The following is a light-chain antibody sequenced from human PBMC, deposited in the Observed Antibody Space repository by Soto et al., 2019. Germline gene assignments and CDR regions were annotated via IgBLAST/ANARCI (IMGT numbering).Light chain of an antibody. CDR2: GAS. J-gene: IGKJ1*01. CDR1: QSVSSN. CDR3: QQYNNWPRT. Sequence: EVVMTQSPDTLSVFPGERATLSCRASQSVSSNLAWYQQKLGQAPRLLIYGASTRATGISAKFSGSGSGTEFTLTISSLQSEDFAIYYCQQYNNWPRTFGQGTRVEIK. V-gene: IGKV3-15*01.